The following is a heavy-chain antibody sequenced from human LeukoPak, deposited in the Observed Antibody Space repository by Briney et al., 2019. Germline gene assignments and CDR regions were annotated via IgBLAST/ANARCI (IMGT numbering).Heavy chain of an antibody. J-gene: IGHJ4*02. CDR3: ARHPAAGTFDY. V-gene: IGHV4-59*08. Sequence: PSETLSLTCTVSGGSISSYYWSWIRQPPGKGLEWIGYIYYSGSTNYNPSLKSRVTISVDTSKNQFSLKLSSVTAADTAVYYCARHPAAGTFDYWGQGTLVTVSS. CDR1: GGSISSYY. CDR2: IYYSGST. D-gene: IGHD6-13*01.